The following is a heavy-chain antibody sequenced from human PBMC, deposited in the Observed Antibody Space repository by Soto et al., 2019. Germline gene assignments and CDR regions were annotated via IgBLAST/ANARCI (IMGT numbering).Heavy chain of an antibody. Sequence: QVQLVESGGGVGQPGTSLRLSCAASGFAFSYHGIHWVRQAPGKGLEWVAVTWSGGRGEYYADSVRGRFTISRANPKTTVYLQMNSLRVEDTAVYYCAKDDDTSSHYSLLDFRGQGTLVTVSS. CDR3: AKDDDTSSHYSLLDF. CDR2: TWSGGRGE. J-gene: IGHJ4*02. V-gene: IGHV3-33*06. CDR1: GFAFSYHG. D-gene: IGHD3-22*01.